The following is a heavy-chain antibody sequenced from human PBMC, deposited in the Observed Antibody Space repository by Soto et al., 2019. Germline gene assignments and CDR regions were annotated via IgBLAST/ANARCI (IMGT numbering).Heavy chain of an antibody. Sequence: PSETLSLTCTVAGDSISSYYWSWIRQPPGKGLEWIGFIYYSGSPNYNPSLKSRVTISVDTSKNQFSLKLSSVTAADTAVYYCARSRYSGYDSVDYWGQGTLVTVS. J-gene: IGHJ4*02. CDR2: IYYSGSP. D-gene: IGHD5-12*01. V-gene: IGHV4-59*01. CDR1: GDSISSYY. CDR3: ARSRYSGYDSVDY.